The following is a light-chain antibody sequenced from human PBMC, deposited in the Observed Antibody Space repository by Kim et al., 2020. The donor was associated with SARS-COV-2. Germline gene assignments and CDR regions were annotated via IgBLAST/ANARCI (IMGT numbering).Light chain of an antibody. CDR1: QSIKSW. CDR2: KAS. CDR3: QQYDSFPYA. Sequence: DIQMTQSPSTLSASVGDRVTLTCRASQSIKSWLSWYQQKPGKAPKLLIYKASDLESGVPSRFSGNGSGTEFTLTINSLQPDDFVTYYCQQYDSFPYAFGQGTKLEI. J-gene: IGKJ2*01. V-gene: IGKV1-5*03.